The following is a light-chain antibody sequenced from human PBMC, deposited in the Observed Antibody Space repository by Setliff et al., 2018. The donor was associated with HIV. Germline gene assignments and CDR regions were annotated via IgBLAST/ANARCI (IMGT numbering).Light chain of an antibody. J-gene: IGLJ1*01. CDR2: QAT. CDR1: SSDIGRYNL. Sequence: QSVLTQPDSVSGSPGQSITISCTGTSSDIGRYNLVSWYQQYPGKAPKLIIYQATKRPSGVSNRSSGSKSGNTASLTISGLQAEDEADYYCCSNTGSNTYVFGSGTRAPS. CDR3: CSNTGSNTYV. V-gene: IGLV2-23*01.